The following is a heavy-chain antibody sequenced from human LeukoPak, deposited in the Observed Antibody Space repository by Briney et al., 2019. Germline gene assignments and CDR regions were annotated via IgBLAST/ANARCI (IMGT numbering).Heavy chain of an antibody. CDR3: ARWARYCSSGSCYSWFDP. CDR2: MKLDGSEE. D-gene: IGHD2-15*01. V-gene: IGHV3-7*01. Sequence: GVSLRLSCAASGFTFRSYWMSWVRQAPGKGLEWVANMKLDGSEEYYVDSVKGRFTISSDNAKNSLYLQMNSLRVDDTAVYYCARWARYCSSGSCYSWFDPWGQGTLVTVSS. CDR1: GFTFRSYW. J-gene: IGHJ5*02.